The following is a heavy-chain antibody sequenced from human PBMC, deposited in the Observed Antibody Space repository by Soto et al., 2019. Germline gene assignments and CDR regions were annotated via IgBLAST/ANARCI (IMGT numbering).Heavy chain of an antibody. CDR3: AREDDGGDRDYYGLDV. J-gene: IGHJ6*02. Sequence: QVQLQESGPGLVRPSQTLSLTCTVSGGSISYDHYHWTWIRQPPGKGLEWIGYIHYSGGGFYNPSLQSRLSMSVDTSKNLFSLKLSSVTAADTAVYFCAREDDGGDRDYYGLDVWGQGTTVTVSS. V-gene: IGHV4-30-4*01. CDR1: GGSISYDHYH. CDR2: IHYSGGG. D-gene: IGHD2-21*02.